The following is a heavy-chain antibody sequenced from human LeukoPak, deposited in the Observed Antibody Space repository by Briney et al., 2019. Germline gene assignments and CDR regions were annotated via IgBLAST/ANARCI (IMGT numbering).Heavy chain of an antibody. J-gene: IGHJ4*02. CDR2: IYYSGST. CDR1: GGSISSSSYY. V-gene: IGHV4-39*01. Sequence: SETLSLTCTVSGGSISSSSYYWGWIRQPPGKGLEWIGSIYYSGSTYYNPSLKSRVTISVDTSKNQLSLKLSSVTAADTAVYYCARLAAAAMYYFDYWGQGTLVTVSS. D-gene: IGHD6-13*01. CDR3: ARLAAAAMYYFDY.